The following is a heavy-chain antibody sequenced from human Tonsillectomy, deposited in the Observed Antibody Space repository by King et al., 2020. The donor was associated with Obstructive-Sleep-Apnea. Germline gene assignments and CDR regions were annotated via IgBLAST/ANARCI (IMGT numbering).Heavy chain of an antibody. V-gene: IGHV3-53*04. CDR3: ARDRYDYGLDNSTLHYYGMDG. CDR1: GFSVTSSY. CDR2: IYSSGTT. J-gene: IGHJ6*02. D-gene: IGHD3-16*01. Sequence: VQLVESGGGLVQPGGSLRLSCAASGFSVTSSYINWVRQAPGKGLEWVSVIYSSGTTHYADSLKGRFTISRHNSNNTVYLQMNSLRAEDTAVYYCARDRYDYGLDNSTLHYYGMDGWGQGTTVIVS.